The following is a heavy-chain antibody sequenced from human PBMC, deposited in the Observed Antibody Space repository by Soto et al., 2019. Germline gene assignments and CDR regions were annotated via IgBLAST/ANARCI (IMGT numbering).Heavy chain of an antibody. CDR2: ISVYNGNT. J-gene: IGHJ4*02. D-gene: IGHD2-2*01. Sequence: ASVKASCKASGYTFTSYGISWVRQAPGQGLEWMGWISVYNGNTNYAEKLQGRVTMTTDTSTSTAYMELRSLRSDDTAVYYCARPHCSITSCYALFDYWGQGTLVTVSS. V-gene: IGHV1-18*01. CDR3: ARPHCSITSCYALFDY. CDR1: GYTFTSYG.